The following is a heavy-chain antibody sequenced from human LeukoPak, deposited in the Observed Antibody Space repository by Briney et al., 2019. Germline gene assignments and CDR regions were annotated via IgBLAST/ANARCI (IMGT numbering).Heavy chain of an antibody. CDR3: ARARRSSSSPSGAFDI. D-gene: IGHD6-13*01. CDR2: INPSGGST. Sequence: GESLKISCKGSGYTSTSCYMHWVRQAPGQGLGWMGIINPSGGSTSYAQKFQGRVTMTRDTSTSTVYMELSSLRSEDTAVYYCARARRSSSSPSGAFDIWGQGTMVTVSS. V-gene: IGHV1-46*01. J-gene: IGHJ3*02. CDR1: GYTSTSCY.